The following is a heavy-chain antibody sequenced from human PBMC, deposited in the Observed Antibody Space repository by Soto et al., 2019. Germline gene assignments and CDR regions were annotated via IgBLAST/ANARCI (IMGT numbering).Heavy chain of an antibody. J-gene: IGHJ6*02. V-gene: IGHV5-10-1*01. CDR1: GYSFTSYW. D-gene: IGHD6-13*01. CDR3: ARSFDSSSTYGMDV. CDR2: IDPSDSYT. Sequence: GESLKISCKGSGYSFTSYWISWVRQMPGKGLEWMGRIDPSDSYTNYSPSFQGHVTMSADKSISTAYLHWSSLKASDTAIYYCARSFDSSSTYGMDVWGQGTTVTVSS.